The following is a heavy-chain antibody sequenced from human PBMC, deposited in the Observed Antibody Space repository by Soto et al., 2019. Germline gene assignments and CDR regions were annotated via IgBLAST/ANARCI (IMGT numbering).Heavy chain of an antibody. J-gene: IGHJ4*02. Sequence: EVPLLESGGGLVQPGGSLSLSCAASGFTFSSYAMSWIRQAPGKGMEWVSGISGSGESTHYTDSVKGRFTISRDNSKNTLYLHMNSLRAEDTAVYYCAKNSGGSCYSAFDYWGQGTLVTVSS. CDR3: AKNSGGSCYSAFDY. CDR2: ISGSGEST. CDR1: GFTFSSYA. V-gene: IGHV3-23*01. D-gene: IGHD2-15*01.